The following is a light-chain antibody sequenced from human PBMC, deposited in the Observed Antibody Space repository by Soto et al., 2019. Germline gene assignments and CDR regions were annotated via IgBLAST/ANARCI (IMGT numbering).Light chain of an antibody. J-gene: IGLJ1*01. Sequence: QSVLTQPPSVSGAPGQTVTISCTGSTSNIGASYDVHWYQQLPGSAPNLLIYRDTHRPSGIPNRFSGSRSGTSASLAIFGXXXXXXXXXYCQSYDNILNGYVFGTGTKLTVL. CDR3: QSYDNILNGYV. V-gene: IGLV1-40*01. CDR2: RDT. CDR1: TSNIGASYD.